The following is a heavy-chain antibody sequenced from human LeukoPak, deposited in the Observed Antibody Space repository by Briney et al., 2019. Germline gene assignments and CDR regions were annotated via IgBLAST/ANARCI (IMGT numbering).Heavy chain of an antibody. J-gene: IGHJ6*02. Sequence: GGSLRLSCAASGFTFSSYSMNWVRQAPGKGLEWVSYISSSSSTIYYADSVKGRFTISRDNSKNTLYLQMNSLRAEDTAVYYCARETPGIAVAGRLWDYYYGMDVWGQGTTVTVSS. CDR2: ISSSSSTI. CDR3: ARETPGIAVAGRLWDYYYGMDV. V-gene: IGHV3-48*01. CDR1: GFTFSSYS. D-gene: IGHD6-19*01.